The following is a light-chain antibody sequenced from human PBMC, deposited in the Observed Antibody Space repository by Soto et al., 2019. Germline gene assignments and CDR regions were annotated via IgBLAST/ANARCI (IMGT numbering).Light chain of an antibody. CDR1: RIGRKS. Sequence: SYELTQPPSESVAPGETASISCGGDRIGRKSVHWYQQKPGQAPVLVMYYDNDRPSEIPERFSGFNSGNTATLDISGVEDGDEADYYCQVWDSSSDHYVFGPGTKLTVL. V-gene: IGLV3-21*04. J-gene: IGLJ1*01. CDR2: YDN. CDR3: QVWDSSSDHYV.